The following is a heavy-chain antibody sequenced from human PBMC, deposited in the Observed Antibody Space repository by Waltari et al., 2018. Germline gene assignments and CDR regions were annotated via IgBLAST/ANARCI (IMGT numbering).Heavy chain of an antibody. Sequence: EVQLVESGGGLVKPGGSLRLSCAASGFPFSLFSRNWVRQAPGRGLEWVSTISSSGSYIYYADSVKGRFTISRDNAKNSVYLQMNSLRVDDTAVYYCTMAPDVPVRPTWGWGQGSLVTVSS. V-gene: IGHV3-21*06. D-gene: IGHD7-27*01. CDR2: ISSSGSYI. CDR3: TMAPDVPVRPTWG. CDR1: GFPFSLFS. J-gene: IGHJ4*02.